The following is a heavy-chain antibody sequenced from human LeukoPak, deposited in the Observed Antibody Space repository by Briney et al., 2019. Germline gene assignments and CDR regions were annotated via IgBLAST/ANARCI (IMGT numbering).Heavy chain of an antibody. CDR2: ISSSGSYT. Sequence: GGSLRLSCAASGFTFSDYYMSWIRQAPGKGLEWVSYISSSGSYTNYADSVKGRFTISRDNAKNSLYLQMNSLRAEDTAVYYCARGSPYYYGSAIHWGQGTLVTVSS. D-gene: IGHD3-10*01. CDR1: GFTFSDYY. V-gene: IGHV3-11*06. CDR3: ARGSPYYYGSAIH. J-gene: IGHJ4*02.